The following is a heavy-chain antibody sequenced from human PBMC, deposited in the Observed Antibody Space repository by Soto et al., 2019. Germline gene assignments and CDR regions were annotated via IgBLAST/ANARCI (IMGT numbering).Heavy chain of an antibody. CDR1: GFTIGECS. J-gene: IGHJ3*02. CDR2: ISFQGGNK. Sequence: GGSLRLSCEASGFTIGECSMNWVRQAPGKGLEWVAFISFQGGNKHYADSVKGRFTISRDNSKNTLYLQMNSLRPEDTAVYYCARATSGWYKDAFDIWGQGTMVTVSS. D-gene: IGHD6-19*01. V-gene: IGHV3-30*03. CDR3: ARATSGWYKDAFDI.